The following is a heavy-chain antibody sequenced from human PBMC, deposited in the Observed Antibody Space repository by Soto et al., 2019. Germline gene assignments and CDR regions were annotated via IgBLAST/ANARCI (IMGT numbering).Heavy chain of an antibody. CDR1: GFTFSSYG. D-gene: IGHD3-22*01. J-gene: IGHJ4*02. V-gene: IGHV3-30*18. Sequence: QVQLVESGGGVVQPGRSLRLSCAASGFTFSSYGMHWVRQAPGKGLEWVAVISYDGSNKYYADSVKGRFTISRDNSKNTLYLQMNSLRAEDTAVYYCAKESSIFGMIVVVNDFDYWGQGTLVTVSS. CDR3: AKESSIFGMIVVVNDFDY. CDR2: ISYDGSNK.